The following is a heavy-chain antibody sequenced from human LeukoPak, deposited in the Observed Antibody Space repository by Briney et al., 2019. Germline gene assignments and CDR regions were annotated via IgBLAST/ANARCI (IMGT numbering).Heavy chain of an antibody. J-gene: IGHJ2*01. CDR3: AGEHRGSWYNWYFDL. Sequence: GGSLRLSCAASGFTVSSNYMNWVRQAPGKGLEWVSVIYSGGSTNYADSVKGRFTISRDNSKNTLYLQMNSLRAEDTAVYYCAGEHRGSWYNWYFDLWGRGTLVTVS. D-gene: IGHD6-13*01. V-gene: IGHV3-53*01. CDR1: GFTVSSNY. CDR2: IYSGGST.